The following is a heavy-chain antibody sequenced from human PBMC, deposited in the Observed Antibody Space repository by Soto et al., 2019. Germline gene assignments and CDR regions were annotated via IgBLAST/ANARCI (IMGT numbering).Heavy chain of an antibody. J-gene: IGHJ4*02. V-gene: IGHV3-23*01. CDR2: VQSNGVT. D-gene: IGHD6-19*01. CDR1: GFTFSIYA. CDR3: AKWLRSGSFYCDF. Sequence: PVGSLRLSCQASGFTFSIYAMSWVRQAPGKGLEWVSLVQSNGVTYSADSVKGRFTVSRDNSKNTVYLQMDSLRVEDTAVYYCAKWLRSGSFYCDFWGQGTMVTVSS.